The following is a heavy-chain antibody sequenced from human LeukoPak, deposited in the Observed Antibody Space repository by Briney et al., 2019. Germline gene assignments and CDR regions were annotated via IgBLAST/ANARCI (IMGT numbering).Heavy chain of an antibody. CDR3: ARVGVVVVPAASPYYYYYMDV. D-gene: IGHD2-2*01. CDR1: GYTFSTYS. CDR2: ISPYNGNT. Sequence: ASVKVSCKASGYTFSTYSFSWVRLAPGQGLQWVGWISPYNGNTNYAQNLQGRVTLTTDTSTSTAYMELTNLTSDDTAVYYCARVGVVVVPAASPYYYYYMDVWGKGTTVTISS. V-gene: IGHV1-18*01. J-gene: IGHJ6*03.